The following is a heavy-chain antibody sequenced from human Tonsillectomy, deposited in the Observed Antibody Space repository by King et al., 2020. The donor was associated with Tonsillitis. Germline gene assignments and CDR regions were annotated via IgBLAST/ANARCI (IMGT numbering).Heavy chain of an antibody. CDR3: ARFLWVGGCRYGMDV. Sequence: QLVQSGAEVKKPGESLKISCKGSGYSFTSYWIGWVRQMPGKGLEWMGIIYPGDSDTRYSPSFQGQVTISADKSISTAYLQWSSLKAPDTAMYYCARFLWVGGCRYGMDVWGQGTTVTVSS. D-gene: IGHD3-10*01. V-gene: IGHV5-51*01. CDR1: GYSFTSYW. CDR2: IYPGDSDT. J-gene: IGHJ6*02.